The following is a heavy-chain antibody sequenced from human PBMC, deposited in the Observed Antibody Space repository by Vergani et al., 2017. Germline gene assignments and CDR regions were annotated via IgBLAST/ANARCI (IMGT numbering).Heavy chain of an antibody. CDR3: ARDCVRGVIINGDAFDI. J-gene: IGHJ3*02. CDR1: GFTFSSYS. CDR2: ISSSSSTI. Sequence: EVQLLESGGGLVQPGGSLRLSCAASGFTFSSYSMNWVRQAPGKGLEWVSYISSSSSTIYYADSVKGRFTISRDNAKNSLYLQMNSLRAEDTAVYYCARDCVRGVIINGDAFDIWGQGTMVTVSS. V-gene: IGHV3-48*04. D-gene: IGHD3-10*02.